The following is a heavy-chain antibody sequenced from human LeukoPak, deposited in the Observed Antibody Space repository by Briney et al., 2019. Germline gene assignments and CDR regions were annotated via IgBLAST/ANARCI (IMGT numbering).Heavy chain of an antibody. Sequence: GGSLRLSRAASGFTFSSYGMHWVRQAPGKGLEWVAFIRYDGSNNYYADSVKGRFTISRDNSKNTLYLQMNSLRAEDTAVYYCAKDRGYDFWSGSMTGWGQGTLVTVSS. D-gene: IGHD3-3*01. CDR3: AKDRGYDFWSGSMTG. CDR2: IRYDGSNN. CDR1: GFTFSSYG. V-gene: IGHV3-30*02. J-gene: IGHJ4*02.